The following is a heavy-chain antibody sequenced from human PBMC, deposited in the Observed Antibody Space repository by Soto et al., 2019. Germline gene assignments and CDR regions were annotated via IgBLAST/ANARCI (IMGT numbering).Heavy chain of an antibody. Sequence: PSETLSLTCTVSGASISYGNYARSWIRQTPGKGLEWIGYINHLETTFYNPSFESRLTLSIDRAKNQFSLNLNSMSAADRAVYFCARGGGSDSFDYWGQGILVTVSS. J-gene: IGHJ4*02. D-gene: IGHD1-26*01. CDR2: INHLETT. V-gene: IGHV4-30-2*01. CDR1: GASISYGNYA. CDR3: ARGGGSDSFDY.